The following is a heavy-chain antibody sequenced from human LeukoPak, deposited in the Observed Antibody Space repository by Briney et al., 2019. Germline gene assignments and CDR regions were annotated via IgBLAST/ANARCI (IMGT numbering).Heavy chain of an antibody. CDR3: AREGTGSSLSEYFQH. V-gene: IGHV1-69*06. CDR1: GGTFSSYA. CDR2: IIPIFGTA. Sequence: SVKVSCKASGGTFSSYAISWVRQAPGQGLEWMGGIIPIFGTANYAQKFQGRVTITADKSTSTAYMELSSLRSEDTAVYYCAREGTGSSLSEYFQHWGQGTLVTISS. D-gene: IGHD3-10*01. J-gene: IGHJ1*01.